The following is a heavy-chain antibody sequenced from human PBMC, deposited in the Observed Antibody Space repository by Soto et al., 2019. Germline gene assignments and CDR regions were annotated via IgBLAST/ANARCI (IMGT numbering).Heavy chain of an antibody. Sequence: EVQPLESGGGLVQPGGSLRLSCTASGFSFSSYVMAWVRQAPEKGLQWVSAMAPSDGSTYYPDSVKGRFTISRDNSEKTLYLQMSSLRAEDTAVYYCAKGSGNSWPYYFDSWGQGTLVTVSS. V-gene: IGHV3-23*01. D-gene: IGHD6-13*01. CDR2: MAPSDGST. J-gene: IGHJ4*02. CDR3: AKGSGNSWPYYFDS. CDR1: GFSFSSYV.